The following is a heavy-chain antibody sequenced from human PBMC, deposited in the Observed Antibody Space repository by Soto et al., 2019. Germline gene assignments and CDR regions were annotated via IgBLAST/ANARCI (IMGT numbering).Heavy chain of an antibody. Sequence: SETLSLTCTVSGGSISSYYWSWIRQPPGKGLEWIGYIYYSGSTNYNPSLKSRVTISVDTSKNQFSLKLSSVTAAYTAVYYCARYYYDSSGYYPETSWFDPWGQGTLVTVSS. CDR3: ARYYYDSSGYYPETSWFDP. D-gene: IGHD3-22*01. J-gene: IGHJ5*02. CDR2: IYYSGST. CDR1: GGSISSYY. V-gene: IGHV4-59*01.